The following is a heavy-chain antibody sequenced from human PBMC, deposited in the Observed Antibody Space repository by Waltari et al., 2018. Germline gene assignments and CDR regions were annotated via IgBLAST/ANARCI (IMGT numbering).Heavy chain of an antibody. CDR2: ISHSGHT. Sequence: QVQLQESGPGLVKPSETLSLTCTVSGYSISSGYYWGWIRQPPGKGLEWIGSISHSGHTDYSPSRKSRVTIAVDTSNNQCSLKLSSGTAADTAVYYCARGITRGYWFDPWGQGTLVTVSS. J-gene: IGHJ5*02. CDR1: GYSISSGYY. CDR3: ARGITRGYWFDP. V-gene: IGHV4-38-2*02. D-gene: IGHD3-3*01.